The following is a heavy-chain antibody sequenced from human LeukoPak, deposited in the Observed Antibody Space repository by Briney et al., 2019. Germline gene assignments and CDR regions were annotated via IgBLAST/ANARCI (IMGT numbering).Heavy chain of an antibody. J-gene: IGHJ4*02. V-gene: IGHV4-59*01. Sequence: SETLSLTCTVSGGSISSYYWSWIRQPPGKGLEWIGYIYYSGSTNYNPSLKSRVTISVDTSKNQFSLKLSSVTAVDTAVYYCARGEMATIEDWGQGTLVTVSS. CDR1: GGSISSYY. CDR3: ARGEMATIED. CDR2: IYYSGST. D-gene: IGHD5-24*01.